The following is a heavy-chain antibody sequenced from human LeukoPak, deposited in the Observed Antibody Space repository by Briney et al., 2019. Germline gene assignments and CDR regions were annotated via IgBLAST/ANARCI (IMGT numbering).Heavy chain of an antibody. CDR1: GFTFSSYT. CDR3: ARGKTGDS. V-gene: IGHV3-23*01. Sequence: GGSLRLSCAASGFTFSSYTMSWVRQAPGKGLEWVSATSGSGTTYYADSVKGRFTISRDNSKNTLYLQMDSLRAEDTAVYYCARGKTGDSWGQGTLVTVSS. D-gene: IGHD7-27*01. J-gene: IGHJ4*02. CDR2: TSGSGTT.